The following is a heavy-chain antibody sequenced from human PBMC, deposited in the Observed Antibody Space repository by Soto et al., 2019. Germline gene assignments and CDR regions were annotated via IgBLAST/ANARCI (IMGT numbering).Heavy chain of an antibody. J-gene: IGHJ4*02. CDR1: GFTFSSYG. D-gene: IGHD3-16*01. CDR2: IWHDGGNK. Sequence: QVQLVESGGGVVQPGRSLRLSSAASGFTFSSYGMHWVRQAPGKGLEWVAFIWHDGGNKFYAESVKGRFTISRDNSKNTRYLPMTSLSAEDTAMYYCARDGDVNTGFGKDYWGQGTLVTVSS. CDR3: ARDGDVNTGFGKDY. V-gene: IGHV3-33*01.